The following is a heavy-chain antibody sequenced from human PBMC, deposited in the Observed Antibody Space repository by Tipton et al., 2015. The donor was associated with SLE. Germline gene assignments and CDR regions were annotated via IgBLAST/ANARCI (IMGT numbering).Heavy chain of an antibody. CDR3: ARGNYGGNPIYYGMDV. Sequence: SLRLSCAASGFTFSTYAMDWVRQAPGKGLEYVSAISSNGDTTYYADSVKDRFTISRDNSKNTLYLQMGSLRVEDTAVYYCARGNYGGNPIYYGMDVWGQGTTVTVSS. CDR2: ISSNGDTT. V-gene: IGHV3-64*02. J-gene: IGHJ6*02. D-gene: IGHD4-23*01. CDR1: GFTFSTYA.